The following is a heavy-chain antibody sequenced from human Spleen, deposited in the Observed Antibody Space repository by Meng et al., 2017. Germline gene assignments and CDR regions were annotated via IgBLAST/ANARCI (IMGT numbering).Heavy chain of an antibody. Sequence: GASLKTSWPASGFTVSSNYLSRVRPAPGKGVEWGSVIYSGGSTYYADAVKGRFTISRDNSKNTLYLQMNSLRAEDTALYYCARDLNSYVSSGATNHWGQGTLVTVSS. J-gene: IGHJ4*02. CDR2: IYSGGST. CDR3: ARDLNSYVSSGATNH. V-gene: IGHV3-66*02. D-gene: IGHD3-22*01. CDR1: GFTVSSNY.